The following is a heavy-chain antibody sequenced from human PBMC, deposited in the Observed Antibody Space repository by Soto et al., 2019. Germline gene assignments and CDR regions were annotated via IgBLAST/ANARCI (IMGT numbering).Heavy chain of an antibody. V-gene: IGHV3-30*18. CDR3: AKELPAGYYYYGMDV. J-gene: IGHJ6*02. CDR1: GFTFSSYG. CDR2: ISYDGSNK. Sequence: GGSLRLSCAASGFTFSSYGMHWVRQAPGKGLEWVAVISYDGSNKYYADSVKGRFTISRDNSKNTLYLQMNSLRAEDTAVYYCAKELPAGYYYYGMDVWGQGTTVTVSS. D-gene: IGHD6-19*01.